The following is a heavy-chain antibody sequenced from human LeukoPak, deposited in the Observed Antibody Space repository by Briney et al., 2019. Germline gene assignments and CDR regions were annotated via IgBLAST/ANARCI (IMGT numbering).Heavy chain of an antibody. CDR2: ILYDGSNK. J-gene: IGHJ4*02. CDR3: AKDRGGSYFPRFHGYFDY. V-gene: IGHV3-30*04. D-gene: IGHD1-26*01. Sequence: GGSLRLSCSASGFTFSSYAMHWVRQAPGRGLEWVAVILYDGSNKYYADSVKGRFTISRDNSKNTLYLQMNSLRAEDTAVYYCAKDRGGSYFPRFHGYFDYWGQGTLVTVSS. CDR1: GFTFSSYA.